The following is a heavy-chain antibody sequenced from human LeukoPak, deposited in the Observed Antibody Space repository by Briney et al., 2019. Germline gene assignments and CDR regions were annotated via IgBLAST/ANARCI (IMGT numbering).Heavy chain of an antibody. J-gene: IGHJ6*02. CDR3: ARPIPYYYYGMDV. CDR1: GFTFSSYS. CDR2: ISSSSSYI. Sequence: PGGSLRLSCAASGFTFSSYSMNWVRQAPGKGLEWVSSISSSSSYIYYADSVKGRFIISRDNAKNSLYLQMNSLRAEDTAVYYCARPIPYYYYGMDVWGQGTTVTVSS. V-gene: IGHV3-21*01. D-gene: IGHD2-21*01.